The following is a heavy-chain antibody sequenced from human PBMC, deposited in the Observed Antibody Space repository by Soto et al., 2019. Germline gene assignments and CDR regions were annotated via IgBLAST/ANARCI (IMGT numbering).Heavy chain of an antibody. D-gene: IGHD3-22*01. CDR3: ARGSSSSGYSFYYYYGMDV. V-gene: IGHV4-30-4*01. J-gene: IGHJ6*02. CDR2: IYYSGST. Sequence: QVQLQESGPGLVKPSQTLSLTCTVSGGSISSGDYYWSWIRQPPGKGLEWIGYIYYSGSTYYNPSLKSRVTISVDTSKNQFSLKLSSVTAAATAVYYCARGSSSSGYSFYYYYGMDVWGQGTTVTVSS. CDR1: GGSISSGDYY.